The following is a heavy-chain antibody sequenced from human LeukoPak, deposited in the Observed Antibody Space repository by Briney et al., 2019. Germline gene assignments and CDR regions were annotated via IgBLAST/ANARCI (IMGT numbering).Heavy chain of an antibody. CDR1: GFTVSSNY. V-gene: IGHV3-23*01. CDR3: AKDPPGLARYFDY. D-gene: IGHD6-19*01. CDR2: ISGSGGST. Sequence: GGSLRLSCAASGFTVSSNYMTWVRQAPGKGLEWVSAISGSGGSTYYADSVKGRFTISRDNSKNTLYLQMNSLRAEDTAVYYCAKDPPGLARYFDYWGQGTLVTVSS. J-gene: IGHJ4*02.